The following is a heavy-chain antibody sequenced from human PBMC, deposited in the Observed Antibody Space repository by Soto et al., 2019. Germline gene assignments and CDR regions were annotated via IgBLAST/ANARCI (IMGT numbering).Heavy chain of an antibody. Sequence: LRLSCTASGFTFGDYSMSWVRQAPGKGRVGIGFIRSKAFRRTTEYAASVKGRFTISRDDYKSIAYLQMNSLKPEDPAVYYCTKGHSDNLSWFDFDFWGLGTMVTVSS. J-gene: IGHJ3*01. D-gene: IGHD6-13*01. CDR2: IRSKAFRRTT. V-gene: IGHV3-49*04. CDR3: TKGHSDNLSWFDFDF. CDR1: GFTFGDYS.